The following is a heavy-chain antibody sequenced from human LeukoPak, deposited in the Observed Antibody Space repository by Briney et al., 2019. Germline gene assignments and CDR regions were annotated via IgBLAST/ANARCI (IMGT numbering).Heavy chain of an antibody. CDR1: GFTFSSFA. J-gene: IGHJ4*02. CDR2: VSGSGGVP. V-gene: IGHV3-23*01. D-gene: IGHD4-17*01. CDR3: ARGTPYGDYVDY. Sequence: PGGSLRLSCAASGFTFSSFAMSWVRQAPGEGLEWGSAVSGSGGVPSYADSVEAPFTISRANSKNTLYLQMSSLRAEDRAVYYCARGTPYGDYVDYWGQGTLVTVS.